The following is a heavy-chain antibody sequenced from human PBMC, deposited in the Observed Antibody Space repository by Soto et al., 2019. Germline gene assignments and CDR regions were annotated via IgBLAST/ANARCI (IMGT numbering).Heavy chain of an antibody. V-gene: IGHV3-74*01. CDR1: GFTFSSYW. D-gene: IGHD6-19*01. CDR2: INSDGSST. J-gene: IGHJ4*02. CDR3: ARRGAVAGLHY. Sequence: EVQLVESGGGLVQPGGSLRVSCAASGFTFSSYWMNWVRQAPGKGLVWVSRINSDGSSTSYADSVKGRFTISRDNAKNTLYVQMHSLRAEDTSIYYCARRGAVAGLHYWGQGTLVTVSS.